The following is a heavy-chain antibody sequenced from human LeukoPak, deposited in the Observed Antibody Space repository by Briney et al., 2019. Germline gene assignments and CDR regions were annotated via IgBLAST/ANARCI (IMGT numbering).Heavy chain of an antibody. D-gene: IGHD6-13*01. CDR3: ARDGSSWYPFSFDY. Sequence: QTGGSLRLSCAASGFTFSSYWMSWVRQAPGKGLEWVANIKQDGREKSYVDSVKGRFTISRDNAKNSLYLQMNSLRAEDTAVYYCARDGSSWYPFSFDYWGQGTMVTVSS. V-gene: IGHV3-7*01. J-gene: IGHJ4*02. CDR1: GFTFSSYW. CDR2: IKQDGREK.